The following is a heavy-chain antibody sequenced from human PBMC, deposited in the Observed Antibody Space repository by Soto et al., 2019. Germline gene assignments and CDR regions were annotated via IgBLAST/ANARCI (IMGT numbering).Heavy chain of an antibody. Sequence: EVQLVETGGGLIQPGGSLRLSCAASWFTVSTNYMSWVRQAPGKGLEWVSISYSSGTTYYADSVKGRFTISRDNSKNTLYLQMHSLRAEDTAVYYCARSIAVAGQYHDYWGQGTLVTVSS. J-gene: IGHJ4*02. V-gene: IGHV3-53*02. CDR1: WFTVSTNY. D-gene: IGHD6-19*01. CDR2: SYSSGTT. CDR3: ARSIAVAGQYHDY.